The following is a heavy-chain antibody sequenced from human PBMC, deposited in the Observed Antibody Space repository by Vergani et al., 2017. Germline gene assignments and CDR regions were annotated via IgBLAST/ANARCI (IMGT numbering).Heavy chain of an antibody. V-gene: IGHV1-8*01. CDR2: MNPNSGNT. CDR1: GYTFTSYD. D-gene: IGHD3-10*01. Sequence: QVQLVQSGAEVKKPGASVTVSCKASGYTFTSYDINWVRQATGQGLEWMGWMNPNSGNTGYAQKFQGRVTMTRNTSISTAYMELSSLRSEDTAVYYCARGAAILWFGESPLYYYYMDVWGKGTTVTVSS. J-gene: IGHJ6*03. CDR3: ARGAAILWFGESPLYYYYMDV.